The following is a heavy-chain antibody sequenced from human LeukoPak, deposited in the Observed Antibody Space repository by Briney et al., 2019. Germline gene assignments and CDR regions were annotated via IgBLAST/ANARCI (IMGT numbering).Heavy chain of an antibody. CDR1: GFTFSSNY. V-gene: IGHV3-53*01. Sequence: GGSLRLSCVASGFTFSSNYMSWVRQAPGKGLEWVSVIYIGGSIYYADSVRGRFTISRDNSKNTLYLQMNSLRAEDTVVYYCARGDGYNYWQYWGQGTLVTVSS. J-gene: IGHJ4*02. CDR2: IYIGGSI. CDR3: ARGDGYNYWQY. D-gene: IGHD5-24*01.